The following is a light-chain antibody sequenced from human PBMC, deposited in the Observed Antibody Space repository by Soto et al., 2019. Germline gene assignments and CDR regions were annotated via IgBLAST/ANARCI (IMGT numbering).Light chain of an antibody. Sequence: DIQMTQSPSTLSASVGDRVTITCRASQSITTYVNWYQQKLGKAPTLLIYAASSLQSGVPSRFSGSGSGTDFTLTISRLQPEDFATYFCQQGYSSPRTFGQGTKVEI. CDR2: AAS. J-gene: IGKJ1*01. CDR1: QSITTY. CDR3: QQGYSSPRT. V-gene: IGKV1-39*01.